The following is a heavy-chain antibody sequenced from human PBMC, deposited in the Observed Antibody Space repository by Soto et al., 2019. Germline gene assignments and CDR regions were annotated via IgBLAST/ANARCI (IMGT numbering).Heavy chain of an antibody. V-gene: IGHV1-2*04. CDR1: GYTFTGYY. D-gene: IGHD3-10*01. CDR3: ARDHAFGELDYGMDV. J-gene: IGHJ6*02. CDR2: INPNGGGT. Sequence: ASVKVSCKASGYTFTGYYMHWVRQAPGQGLEWMGWINPNGGGTNYAQKFQGWVTMTRDTSISTAYMELSRLRSDDTAVYYCARDHAFGELDYGMDVWGQGTTVTVSS.